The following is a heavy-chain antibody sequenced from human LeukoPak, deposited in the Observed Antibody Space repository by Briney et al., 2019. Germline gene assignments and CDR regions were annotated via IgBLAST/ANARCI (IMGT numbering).Heavy chain of an antibody. V-gene: IGHV3-23*01. D-gene: IGHD3-22*01. CDR1: KFIFSSYA. J-gene: IGHJ4*02. CDR2: ISGSGRST. Sequence: PGGSLRLSCAASKFIFSSYAMSWVRQAPGKGLEWVSGISGSGRSTYYADSVKGRFTISRDNSNNTLYLQMNSLRAEDTAVYYCAKGRYDSSCYYLDLWGQGTLVTVSS. CDR3: AKGRYDSSCYYLDL.